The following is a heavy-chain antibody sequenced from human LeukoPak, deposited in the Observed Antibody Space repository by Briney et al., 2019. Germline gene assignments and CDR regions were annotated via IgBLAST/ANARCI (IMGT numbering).Heavy chain of an antibody. CDR2: IKQDGSDI. CDR3: TRRGTYVFDC. CDR1: GFTFSNYW. V-gene: IGHV3-7*01. Sequence: GGSLRLSCAASGFTFSNYWMSWVRQAPGKGLEWVANIKQDGSDIYYVDSVKGRFTISRDNAKNSLYLQMNSRRAEGTAVYYCTRRGTYVFDCWGQGTLVTVSS. J-gene: IGHJ4*02. D-gene: IGHD3-16*01.